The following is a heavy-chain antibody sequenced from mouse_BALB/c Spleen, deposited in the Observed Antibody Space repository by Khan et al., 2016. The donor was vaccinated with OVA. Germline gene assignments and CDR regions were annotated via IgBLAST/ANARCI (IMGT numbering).Heavy chain of an antibody. Sequence: QVQLQQSGAELVRPGVSVKISCKGSGYTFTDFALHWVKQSHAKSLEWIGVISTCYGDATYNQKFKGKATMTVDKSSSTAYVELARLTSEDSAIYFCVRGSGHSRFGYWGQGTLVTVSA. V-gene: IGHV1S137*01. D-gene: IGHD1-3*01. J-gene: IGHJ3*01. CDR1: GYTFTDFA. CDR2: ISTCYGDA. CDR3: VRGSGHSRFGY.